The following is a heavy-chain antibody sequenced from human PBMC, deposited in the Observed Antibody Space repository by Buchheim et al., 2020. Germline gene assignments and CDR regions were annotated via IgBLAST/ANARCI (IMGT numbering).Heavy chain of an antibody. Sequence: QVQLQESGPGLVKPSETLSLTCTVSGGSISGHFWSWIRQPPGKGLEWIGYIYYTGNTKYDPSLKSRVTMSLDTSKNQFSLGLTSVNAADTAVYYCARVSHSDGVADKFDYWGQGTL. CDR3: ARVSHSDGVADKFDY. D-gene: IGHD2-15*01. V-gene: IGHV4-59*11. CDR2: IYYTGNT. CDR1: GGSISGHF. J-gene: IGHJ4*02.